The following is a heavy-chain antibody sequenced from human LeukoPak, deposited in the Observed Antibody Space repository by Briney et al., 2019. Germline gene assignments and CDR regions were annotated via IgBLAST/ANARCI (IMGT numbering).Heavy chain of an antibody. J-gene: IGHJ4*02. D-gene: IGHD3-10*01. V-gene: IGHV1-8*01. CDR2: MNPNSGNT. Sequence: ASVKVSCKASGYTFTSYDINWVRQATGQGLEWMGWMNPNSGNTGYAQKFQGRVTMTRNISISTAYMELSSLRSEDTAVYYCARGWGEWFGESLDYWGQGTLVTVSS. CDR1: GYTFTSYD. CDR3: ARGWGEWFGESLDY.